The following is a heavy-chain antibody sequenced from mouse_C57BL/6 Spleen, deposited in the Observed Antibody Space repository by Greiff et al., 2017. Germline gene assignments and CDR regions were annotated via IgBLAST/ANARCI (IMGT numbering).Heavy chain of an antibody. V-gene: IGHV5-17*01. Sequence: EVNLVASGGGLVKPGGSLKLSCAASGFTFSDYGMHWVRQAPEKGLEWVAYISSGSSTIYYADTVKGRFTISRDNAKNTLFLQMTSLRSEDTAMYYCARSFYYGSSYDWFAYWGQGTLVTVSA. CDR2: ISSGSSTI. D-gene: IGHD1-1*01. CDR1: GFTFSDYG. CDR3: ARSFYYGSSYDWFAY. J-gene: IGHJ3*01.